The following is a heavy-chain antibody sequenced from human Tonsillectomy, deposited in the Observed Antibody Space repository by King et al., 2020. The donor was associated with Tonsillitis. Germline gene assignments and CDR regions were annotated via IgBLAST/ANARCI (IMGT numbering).Heavy chain of an antibody. CDR2: IYYSGST. V-gene: IGHV4-59*08. CDR1: GGSISSYY. Sequence: QLQESGPGLVKPSETLSLTCTVSGGSISSYYWSWIRQPPGKGLEWIGDIYYSGSTSYNPSLKSRITISVDTSKNEFSLKVSSVTAVDTAIYSCARRGRRDGYDSIWGQGTMVTVSS. J-gene: IGHJ3*02. D-gene: IGHD5-24*01. CDR3: ARRGRRDGYDSI.